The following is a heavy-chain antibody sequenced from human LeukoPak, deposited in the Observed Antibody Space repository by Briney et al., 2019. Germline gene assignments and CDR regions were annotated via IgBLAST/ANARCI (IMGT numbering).Heavy chain of an antibody. V-gene: IGHV4-34*01. Sequence: SETLSLTCAVYGGSFSGYYWSWLRQPPGKGLEWIGSIYYSGSTYYNPSLKSRVTISVDTSKNQFSLKLSSVTAADTAVYYCARSPPDSSGSFDYWGQGTLVTVSS. CDR3: ARSPPDSSGSFDY. D-gene: IGHD3-22*01. CDR1: GGSFSGYY. CDR2: IYYSGST. J-gene: IGHJ4*02.